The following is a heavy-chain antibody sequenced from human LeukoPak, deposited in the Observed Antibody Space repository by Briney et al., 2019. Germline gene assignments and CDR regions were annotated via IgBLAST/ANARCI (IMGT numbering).Heavy chain of an antibody. CDR1: GGSISSGGYS. CDR3: ARGPGFDP. CDR2: IYYSGST. Sequence: SQTLSLTCTVSGGSISSGGYSWSWIRQHPGKGLEWIGYIYYSGSTYYNPSLKSRVTISVDTSKNQFSLKLSSVTAADTAVYYCARGPGFDPWGQGTLVTVSS. J-gene: IGHJ5*02. V-gene: IGHV4-31*03.